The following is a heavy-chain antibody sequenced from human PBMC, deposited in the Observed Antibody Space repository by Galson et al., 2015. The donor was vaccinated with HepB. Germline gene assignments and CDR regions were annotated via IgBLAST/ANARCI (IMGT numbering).Heavy chain of an antibody. CDR1: GFTFSGSA. J-gene: IGHJ6*03. Sequence: SLRLSCAASGFTFSGSAMHWVRQASGKGLEWVGRIRSKANSYATAYAASVKGRFTISRDDSKNTAYLQMNSLKTEDTAVYYCTRHAYCGGDCHGDSRYYYMDVWGKGTTVTVSS. CDR2: IRSKANSYAT. D-gene: IGHD2-21*01. V-gene: IGHV3-73*01. CDR3: TRHAYCGGDCHGDSRYYYMDV.